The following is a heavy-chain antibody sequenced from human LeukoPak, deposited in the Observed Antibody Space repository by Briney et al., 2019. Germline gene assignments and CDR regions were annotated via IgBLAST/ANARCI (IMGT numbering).Heavy chain of an antibody. D-gene: IGHD5-12*01. CDR1: GFTFSSSE. CDR3: AKDREGLSSGYDLEYFDY. CDR2: ISGGGGTT. Sequence: GGSLRLSCAASGFTFSSSEMNWVRQAPGKGLEWVSAISGGGGTTHYADSVKGRFTISRDNSKNTLFLQMNSLRAEDTAVYYCAKDREGLSSGYDLEYFDYWGQGTLVTVSS. J-gene: IGHJ4*02. V-gene: IGHV3-23*01.